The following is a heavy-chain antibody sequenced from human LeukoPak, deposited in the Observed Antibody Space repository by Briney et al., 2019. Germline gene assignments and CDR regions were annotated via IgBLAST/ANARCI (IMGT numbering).Heavy chain of an antibody. CDR1: GFTFRSYW. V-gene: IGHV3-74*01. Sequence: GGSLRPSCAASGFTFRSYWMHWVRQAPGKGLEWVSRVIRDGSFTNYADSVKGRFTISRDNAKNTLYLQMSSLRAEDAAVYFCVRDGDDFNFDYWGQGSLVTVSS. D-gene: IGHD5-24*01. J-gene: IGHJ4*02. CDR2: VIRDGSFT. CDR3: VRDGDDFNFDY.